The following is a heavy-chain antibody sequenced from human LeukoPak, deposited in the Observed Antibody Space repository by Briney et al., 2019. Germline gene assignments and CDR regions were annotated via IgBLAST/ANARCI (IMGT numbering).Heavy chain of an antibody. CDR2: ISSSSSYI. J-gene: IGHJ4*02. Sequence: SGGSLRLSCAASGFTFSSYSMNGVRQAPGKGLEWVSSISSSSSYIYYADSVKGRFTISRDNAKNSLYLQMNSLRAEDTAVYYCARDFGSGREHDYWGQGTLVTVSS. V-gene: IGHV3-21*01. D-gene: IGHD3-10*01. CDR1: GFTFSSYS. CDR3: ARDFGSGREHDY.